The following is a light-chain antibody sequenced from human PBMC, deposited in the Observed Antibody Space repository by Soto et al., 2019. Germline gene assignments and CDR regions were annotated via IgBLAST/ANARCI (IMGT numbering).Light chain of an antibody. Sequence: EVVLTQSPATLSVSPGDRATLSCRASQSVSRNLAWYQQKPGQAPRRLIYGASTRATGVPARFSGSGSATEFTLSISSLQSEDVAVYYCQQYGDWPPETFGQGTKREI. V-gene: IGKV3-15*01. J-gene: IGKJ2*01. CDR2: GAS. CDR3: QQYGDWPPET. CDR1: QSVSRN.